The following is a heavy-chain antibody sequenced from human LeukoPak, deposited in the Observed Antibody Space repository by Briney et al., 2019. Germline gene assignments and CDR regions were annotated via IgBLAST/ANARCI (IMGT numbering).Heavy chain of an antibody. V-gene: IGHV4-4*07. CDR2: IYTSGST. CDR1: GGSISSYY. J-gene: IGHJ4*02. D-gene: IGHD3-10*01. Sequence: SETLSLTCTVSGGSISSYYWSWIRQPAGKGLEWIGRIYTSGSTNYNPSLKSRVTMSVDTSKNQFSLKLSSVTAADTAVYYCAREGERFGELLAYFDYWGQGTLVTVSS. CDR3: AREGERFGELLAYFDY.